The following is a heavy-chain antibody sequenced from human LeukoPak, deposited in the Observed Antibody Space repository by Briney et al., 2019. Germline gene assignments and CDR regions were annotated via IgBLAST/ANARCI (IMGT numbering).Heavy chain of an antibody. J-gene: IGHJ4*02. CDR3: ARGPQAFDRYEVYSSSWHDY. V-gene: IGHV1-18*01. Sequence: ASVKVCCKASGYTFTSYGISWVRQAPGQGLEWMGWISAYNGNTNYAQKLQGRVTMTTDTSTSTAYMELRSLRSDDTAVYYCARGPQAFDRYEVYSSSWHDYWGQGTLVTVSS. D-gene: IGHD6-13*01. CDR2: ISAYNGNT. CDR1: GYTFTSYG.